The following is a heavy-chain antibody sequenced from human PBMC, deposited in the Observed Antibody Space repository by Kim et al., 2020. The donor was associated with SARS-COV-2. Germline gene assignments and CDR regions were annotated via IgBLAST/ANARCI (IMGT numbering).Heavy chain of an antibody. J-gene: IGHJ6*01. CDR2: IWHSGST. CDR3: ARAGTGSGSYFPLGYYG. Sequence: SETLSLTCAVSGGSISSGGYYWTWLRQHPGKGLAWIGNIWHSGSTYYNLSLKRRVTISVDTSKNQFSLNLSSVTAADTAVYYCARAGTGSGSYFPLGYYG. V-gene: IGHV4-31*11. D-gene: IGHD3-10*01. CDR1: GGSISSGGYY.